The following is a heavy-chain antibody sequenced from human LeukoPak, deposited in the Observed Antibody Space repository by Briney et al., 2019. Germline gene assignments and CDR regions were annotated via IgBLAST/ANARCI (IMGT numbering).Heavy chain of an antibody. J-gene: IGHJ4*02. Sequence: GGSLRLSCAASGFTFSSCAMSWVRQAPGKGLEWVSAISGSGGSTYYADSVKGRFTISRDNSKNTLYLQMNSLRAEDTAVYYCAKWYYGSGSYYNAPRDYWGQGTPVTVSS. CDR1: GFTFSSCA. CDR2: ISGSGGST. D-gene: IGHD3-10*01. V-gene: IGHV3-23*01. CDR3: AKWYYGSGSYYNAPRDY.